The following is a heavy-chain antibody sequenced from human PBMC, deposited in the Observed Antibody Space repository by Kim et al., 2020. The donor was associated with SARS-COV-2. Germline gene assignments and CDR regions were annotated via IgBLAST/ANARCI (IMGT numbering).Heavy chain of an antibody. CDR2: GDRK. V-gene: IGHV3-23*01. CDR3: TKPMGPLDP. J-gene: IGHJ5*02. Sequence: GDRKHYADSVKGRFTISRDNSKNTLFLQVNSLRGEDTAVYYCTKPMGPLDPWGQGTLVTVSS.